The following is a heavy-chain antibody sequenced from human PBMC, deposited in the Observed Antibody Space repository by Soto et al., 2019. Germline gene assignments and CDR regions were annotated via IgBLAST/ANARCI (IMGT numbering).Heavy chain of an antibody. CDR3: ARDQDDYIWGSYLAI. Sequence: ASETLSLTCAVSSGSISSSNWWSWVRQPPGMGLEWIGEIYHSGSTNYNPSLKSRVTISVDKSKNQFSLKLSSVTAADTAVYYCARDQDDYIWGSYLAIWGQGTMVTVSS. CDR1: SGSISSSNW. CDR2: IYHSGST. D-gene: IGHD3-16*02. V-gene: IGHV4-4*02. J-gene: IGHJ3*02.